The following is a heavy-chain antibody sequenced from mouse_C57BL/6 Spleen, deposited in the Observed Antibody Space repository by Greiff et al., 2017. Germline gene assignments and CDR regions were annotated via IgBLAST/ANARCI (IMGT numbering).Heavy chain of an antibody. D-gene: IGHD1-1*01. V-gene: IGHV1-7*01. CDR2: INPSSGYT. CDR3: ARNEIYYYGVEAY. J-gene: IGHJ3*01. CDR1: GYTFTSYW. Sequence: QVQLQQSGAELAKPGASVKLSCKASGYTFTSYWMHWVKQRPGKGLEWIGYINPSSGYTKYNQKFKDKATLTADKSSSTAYMQLSSLTYEYSAVYYCARNEIYYYGVEAYWGQGTLVTVSA.